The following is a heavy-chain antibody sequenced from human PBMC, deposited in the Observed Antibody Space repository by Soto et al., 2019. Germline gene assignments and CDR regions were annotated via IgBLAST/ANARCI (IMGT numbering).Heavy chain of an antibody. V-gene: IGHV1-18*01. CDR1: GYSFTTYG. D-gene: IGHD3-9*01. J-gene: IGHJ4*02. CDR3: AGTPGPRSEAYFGE. Sequence: GASVKVSCKTSGYSFTTYGISWVRQAPGQGLEWMGWTSSNNGKTKYAQKFQGRVTMTTDKSTNTVHMELRSLRSGDPAVYYCAGTPGPRSEAYFGEGGKGVLFTVSS. CDR2: TSSNNGKT.